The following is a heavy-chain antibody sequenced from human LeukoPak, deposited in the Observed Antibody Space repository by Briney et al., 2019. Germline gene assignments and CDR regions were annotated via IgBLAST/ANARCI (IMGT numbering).Heavy chain of an antibody. V-gene: IGHV3-33*01. CDR1: GFAFSNYG. Sequence: GGSLRLSCAASGFAFSNYGMHWVRQAPGKGLEWVAVIWYDESDRYYGDSVKGRFTISRDNSKNTLYLQMNSLRAEDTAVYYCARDLEHYDFWSGYYYWGQGTLVTVSS. CDR3: ARDLEHYDFWSGYYY. D-gene: IGHD3-3*01. J-gene: IGHJ4*02. CDR2: IWYDESDR.